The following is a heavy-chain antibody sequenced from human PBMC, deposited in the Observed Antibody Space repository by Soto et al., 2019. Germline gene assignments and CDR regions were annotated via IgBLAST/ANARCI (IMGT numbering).Heavy chain of an antibody. CDR2: IYHSGST. J-gene: IGHJ4*02. CDR1: GGPISSSNW. D-gene: IGHD1-26*01. CDR3: ARIACATSRCFLLDY. V-gene: IGHV4-4*02. Sequence: PSETLSLTCAVSGGPISSSNWWSWVRQPPGKGLEWIGEIYHSGSTNYNPSLKSRVTISVDNSKNQFSLRLSSLTATDTAIYYCARIACATSRCFLLDYWGQGTLVTVSS.